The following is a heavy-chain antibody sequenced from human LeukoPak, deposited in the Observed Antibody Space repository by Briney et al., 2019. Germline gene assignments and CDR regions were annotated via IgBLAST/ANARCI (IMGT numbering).Heavy chain of an antibody. Sequence: SVKVSCKASGGTFSSYAISWVRQAPGQGLEWMGGIIPIFGTANYAQKFQGRVTITTDESTSTAYMELSGLRSEDTAVYYCARGNGWLQPFDYWGQGTLVTVSS. CDR1: GGTFSSYA. D-gene: IGHD5-24*01. J-gene: IGHJ4*02. CDR2: IIPIFGTA. V-gene: IGHV1-69*05. CDR3: ARGNGWLQPFDY.